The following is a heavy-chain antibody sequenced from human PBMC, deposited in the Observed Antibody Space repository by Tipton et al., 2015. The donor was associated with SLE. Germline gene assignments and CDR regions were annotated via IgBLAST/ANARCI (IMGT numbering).Heavy chain of an antibody. CDR3: ARKGGGYWFFDL. J-gene: IGHJ2*01. CDR1: GFTFTSFA. D-gene: IGHD1-14*01. CDR2: VTSSGSRT. Sequence: SLRLSCAASGFTFTSFAMNWVRQAPGKGLEWVSYVTSSGSRTFYADSVKGRFTISRDNAKNSLYLQIYSLRAEDTGVYYCARKGGGYWFFDLWGRGTLVTVSS. V-gene: IGHV3-48*03.